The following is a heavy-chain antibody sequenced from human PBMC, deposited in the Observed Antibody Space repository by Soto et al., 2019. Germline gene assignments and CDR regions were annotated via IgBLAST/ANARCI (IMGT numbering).Heavy chain of an antibody. D-gene: IGHD3-22*01. CDR1: GFSFSSYS. CDR3: ARDYDSSGYSDY. CDR2: ISSSSSYI. V-gene: IGHV3-21*01. J-gene: IGHJ4*02. Sequence: GGSLRLSCAASGFSFSSYSMNWVRQAPGKGLEWVSSISSSSSYIYYADSVKGRFTISRDNAKNSLYLQMNSLRAEDTAVYYCARDYDSSGYSDYWGQGTVVTVSS.